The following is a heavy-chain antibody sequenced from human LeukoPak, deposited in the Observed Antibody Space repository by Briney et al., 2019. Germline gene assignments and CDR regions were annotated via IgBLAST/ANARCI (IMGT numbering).Heavy chain of an antibody. CDR1: EFTFSSYA. D-gene: IGHD2-2*01. CDR3: AKDRRACSSSSCYYRFDY. J-gene: IGHJ4*02. CDR2: ISDSGGSA. V-gene: IGHV3-23*01. Sequence: GGSLRLSXAASEFTFSSYAMSWVRQAPGKGLEWVSAISDSGGSAYYADSVKGRFTVSRDNSKNIMYLQMNSLRAEDTAVYYCAKDRRACSSSSCYYRFDYWGQGTLVTVSS.